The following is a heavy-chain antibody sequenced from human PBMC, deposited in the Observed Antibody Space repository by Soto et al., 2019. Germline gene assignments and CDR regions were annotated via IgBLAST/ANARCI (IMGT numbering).Heavy chain of an antibody. CDR3: ARGVLYYFGSGTYFDY. CDR1: GFTVSSNY. CDR2: FYSAGSS. Sequence: GGSLRLSCAASGFTVSSNYMNWVRQAPGKGLEWVSVFYSAGSSYYADSVKGRFTISRDNSKNTLYLQMNSLRAEDTAVYYCARGVLYYFGSGTYFDYWGQGTLVTVSS. D-gene: IGHD3-10*01. V-gene: IGHV3-66*01. J-gene: IGHJ4*02.